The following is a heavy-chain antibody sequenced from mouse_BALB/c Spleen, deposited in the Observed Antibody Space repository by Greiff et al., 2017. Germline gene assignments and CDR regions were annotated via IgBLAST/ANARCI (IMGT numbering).Heavy chain of an antibody. V-gene: IGHV5-17*02. Sequence: EVMLVESGGGLVQPGGSRKLSCAASGFTFSSFGMHWVRQAPEKGLEWVAYISSGSSTIYYADTVKGRFTISRDNPKNTLFLQMTSLRSEDTAMYYCARPGNYNGFAYWGQGTLVTVSA. CDR2: ISSGSSTI. CDR3: ARPGNYNGFAY. D-gene: IGHD2-1*01. J-gene: IGHJ3*01. CDR1: GFTFSSFG.